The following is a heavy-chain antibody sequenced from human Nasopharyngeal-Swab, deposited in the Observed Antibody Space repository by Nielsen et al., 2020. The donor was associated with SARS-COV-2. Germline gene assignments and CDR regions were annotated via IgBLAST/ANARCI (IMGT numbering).Heavy chain of an antibody. CDR1: GGSFNGFY. Sequence: GSLRLSCAVYGGSFNGFYWNWIRQPPGKGLEWIGEINHNERTNYNPSLKSRVTMSVDTSTNQVSLKLNSLTATDTAVYYCARAGRVGDAYTGLDVWGQGTTVTVSS. CDR3: ARAGRVGDAYTGLDV. CDR2: INHNERT. J-gene: IGHJ6*02. V-gene: IGHV4-34*01. D-gene: IGHD5-24*01.